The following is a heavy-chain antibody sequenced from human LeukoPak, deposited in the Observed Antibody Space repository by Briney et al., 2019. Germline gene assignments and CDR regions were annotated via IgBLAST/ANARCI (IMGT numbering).Heavy chain of an antibody. CDR3: ARGDSTLDY. J-gene: IGHJ4*02. V-gene: IGHV4-59*08. Sequence: SETLSLTCTVSGGSISSYYWSWIRQPPGKGLEWIGYIYYSGSTNYKPSLKSRVTISVDTSKNQFSLKLSSVTAADTAVYYCARGDSTLDYWGQGTLVTVSS. D-gene: IGHD6-13*01. CDR2: IYYSGST. CDR1: GGSISSYY.